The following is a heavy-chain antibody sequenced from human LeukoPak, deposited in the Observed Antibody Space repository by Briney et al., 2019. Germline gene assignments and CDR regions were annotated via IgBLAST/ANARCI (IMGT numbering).Heavy chain of an antibody. Sequence: SETLSLTCTVSGGSISSGGYYWSWIRQHPGKGLEWIGYIYYSGSTYYNPSLKSRVTISVDTSKNQFSLKLSSVTAADTAVYYRARAGGFFSPFGYWGQGTLVTVSS. J-gene: IGHJ4*02. CDR1: GGSISSGGYY. CDR2: IYYSGST. D-gene: IGHD3-16*01. V-gene: IGHV4-31*03. CDR3: ARAGGFFSPFGY.